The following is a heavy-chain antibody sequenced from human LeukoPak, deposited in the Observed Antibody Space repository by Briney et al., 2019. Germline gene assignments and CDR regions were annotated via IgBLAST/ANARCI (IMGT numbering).Heavy chain of an antibody. CDR3: ARHASVSGNWPRPLDS. D-gene: IGHD6-19*01. CDR2: IYYSGST. V-gene: IGHV4-39*01. J-gene: IGHJ4*02. CDR1: GGSISSRSYY. Sequence: AETLSLPCTVSGGSISSRSYYWGWVRQPPGKGLEWIGNIYYSGSTYYTPSLKSRVTVSVDTSKTQFSLKLTSVTAADTAVYYCARHASVSGNWPRPLDSWGQGSLVTVSS.